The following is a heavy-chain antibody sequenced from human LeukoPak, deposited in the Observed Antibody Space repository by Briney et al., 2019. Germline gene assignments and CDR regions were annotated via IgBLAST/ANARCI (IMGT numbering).Heavy chain of an antibody. CDR1: GFTFSSHS. CDR2: ISSSSSTI. Sequence: GGSLRLSCAASGFTFSSHSMNWVRQAPGKGLEWVSYISSSSSTIYYADSVKSRFTTSRDNAKNSLYLQMNSLRAEDTAVYYCARGAYYYEDWGQGTLVTVSS. CDR3: ARGAYYYED. J-gene: IGHJ4*02. D-gene: IGHD3-22*01. V-gene: IGHV3-48*01.